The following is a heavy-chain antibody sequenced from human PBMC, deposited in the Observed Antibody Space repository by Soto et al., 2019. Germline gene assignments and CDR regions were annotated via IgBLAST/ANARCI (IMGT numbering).Heavy chain of an antibody. V-gene: IGHV3-30*18. Sequence: QVQLVESGGGVVQPGRSLRLSCAASGFTFSSYGMHWVRQAPGKGLEWVAVISYDGSNKYYADSVKGRFTISRDNSKNTLYLQMYSLRAEDTAVYYCAKDRLVAVAPRYYYYGMDVWGQGTTVTVSS. D-gene: IGHD6-19*01. J-gene: IGHJ6*02. CDR3: AKDRLVAVAPRYYYYGMDV. CDR2: ISYDGSNK. CDR1: GFTFSSYG.